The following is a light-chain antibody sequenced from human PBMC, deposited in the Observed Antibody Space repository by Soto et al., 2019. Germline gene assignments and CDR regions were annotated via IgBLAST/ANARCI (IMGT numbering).Light chain of an antibody. V-gene: IGKV3-15*01. J-gene: IGKJ1*01. CDR2: GAS. CDR1: QTVRNN. Sequence: EIVMAQSQSTLAFSQGERAPLACSASQTVRNNYLAWYQQKPGQAPWLLIYGASTRATGIPARFSGSGSGTEFTLTISSLQSEDFAVYYCQQYNNWPRTFGQGTKVDIK. CDR3: QQYNNWPRT.